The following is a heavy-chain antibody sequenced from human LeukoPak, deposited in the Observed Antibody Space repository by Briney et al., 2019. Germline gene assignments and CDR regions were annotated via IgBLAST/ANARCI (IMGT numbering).Heavy chain of an antibody. CDR2: INHSGST. V-gene: IGHV4-34*01. D-gene: IGHD5-18*01. CDR1: GGSFSGYY. CDR3: ARGIRYSYGPFDY. Sequence: SETLSLTCAVYGGSFSGYYWSWIRQPPGKGLEWIGEINHSGSTNYNPSLKGRVTISVDTSKNQFSLKLSSVTAADTAVYYCARGIRYSYGPFDYWGQGTLVTVSS. J-gene: IGHJ4*02.